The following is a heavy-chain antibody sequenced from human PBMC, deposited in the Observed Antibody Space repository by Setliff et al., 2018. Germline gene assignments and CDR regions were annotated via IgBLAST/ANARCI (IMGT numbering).Heavy chain of an antibody. CDR3: ARDHYDSSGYTDY. Sequence: ASVKVSCKASGDPFNAYGVSWVRQAPGQGLEWMGWISAYNGNTNYAQKLQGRVTMTTDTSTSTAYMELRSLRSDDTAVYYCARDHYDSSGYTDYWGQGTLVTVSS. CDR2: ISAYNGNT. J-gene: IGHJ4*02. CDR1: GDPFNAYG. D-gene: IGHD3-22*01. V-gene: IGHV1-18*04.